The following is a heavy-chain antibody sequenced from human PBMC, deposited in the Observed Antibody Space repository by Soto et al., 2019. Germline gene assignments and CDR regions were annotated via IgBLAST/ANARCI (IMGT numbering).Heavy chain of an antibody. J-gene: IGHJ4*02. Sequence: QVQLVQSGAEVKKPGASVKVSCKASGYTFTSYGISWLRQAPAQGLEWMGWSSAYNGNTNYAQKLQGRVTMTTDTSTSTAYMELRSLRSDDTAVYYCASGGQHYDFWSGYYNPFDSLGQGTLVTVSS. V-gene: IGHV1-18*04. CDR3: ASGGQHYDFWSGYYNPFDS. CDR1: GYTFTSYG. CDR2: SSAYNGNT. D-gene: IGHD3-3*01.